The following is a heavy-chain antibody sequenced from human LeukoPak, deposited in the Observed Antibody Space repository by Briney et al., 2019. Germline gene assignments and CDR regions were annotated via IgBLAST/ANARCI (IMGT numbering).Heavy chain of an antibody. D-gene: IGHD4-17*01. Sequence: PGGSLRLSCAASGFTFSDYYMSWIRQAPGKGLEWVSYISSSGSTIYYADSVKGRFTISRDNAKNSLSLQMNSLKAEDTAVYYCAKIIDYGALDACDIWGQGTMVTVSS. V-gene: IGHV3-11*01. J-gene: IGHJ3*02. CDR1: GFTFSDYY. CDR3: AKIIDYGALDACDI. CDR2: ISSSGSTI.